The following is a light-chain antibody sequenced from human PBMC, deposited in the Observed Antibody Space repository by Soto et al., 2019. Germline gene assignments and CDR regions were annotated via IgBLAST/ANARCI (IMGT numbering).Light chain of an antibody. V-gene: IGLV1-44*01. CDR1: SSNIGSNT. CDR3: AAWDDSLNGPV. Sequence: QSVLTQPPSASGTPGQSVTLSCSGSSSNIGSNTVNWYQQLPGTAPKLLIYSNNQRPSGVPDRFSGSKSGTSASLAISGLQSEDEADDYCAAWDDSLNGPVFGGGTKLTVL. J-gene: IGLJ2*01. CDR2: SNN.